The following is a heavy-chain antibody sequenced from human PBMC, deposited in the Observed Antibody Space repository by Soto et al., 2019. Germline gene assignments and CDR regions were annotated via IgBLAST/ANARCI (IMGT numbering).Heavy chain of an antibody. CDR2: IYYSGST. D-gene: IGHD4-17*01. J-gene: IGHJ4*02. CDR1: GGSINSGDYY. V-gene: IGHV4-30-4*01. CDR3: ARIGLTTALL. Sequence: SETLSLTCTVSGGSINSGDYYWSWIRQPPGKGLEWIGYIYYSGSTYYNPPLRSRVTISIDTSKNHLFLNLSSVTAADTAVYYCARIGLTTALLWGQGTLVTVSS.